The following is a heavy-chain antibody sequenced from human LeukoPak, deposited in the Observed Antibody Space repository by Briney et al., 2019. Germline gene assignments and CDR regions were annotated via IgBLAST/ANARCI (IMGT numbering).Heavy chain of an antibody. CDR3: AREEGGSYIRYYYYYTDV. D-gene: IGHD1-26*01. CDR2: IYYSGST. Sequence: SETLSLTCTVSGGSISSSSYYWGWIRQPPGKGLEWIGSIYYSGSTYYNPSLKSRVTISVDTSKNQFSLKLSSVTAADTAVYYCAREEGGSYIRYYYYYTDVWGKGTTVTVSS. CDR1: GGSISSSSYY. V-gene: IGHV4-39*07. J-gene: IGHJ6*03.